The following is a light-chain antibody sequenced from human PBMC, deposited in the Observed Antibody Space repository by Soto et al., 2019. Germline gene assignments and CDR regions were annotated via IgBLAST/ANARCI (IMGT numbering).Light chain of an antibody. CDR1: QDVRND. J-gene: IGKJ2*01. V-gene: IGKV1-6*01. CDR3: LKDATYPYT. CDR2: AIS. Sequence: AIQMTQSPSSLSASVGDRVTITCRASQDVRNDLGWYQQKPGQAPKLLIYAISTLQSGVPSRFSGSGSVTDFPPTTRRLQPEDSATYSCLKDATYPYTFGQGTKL.